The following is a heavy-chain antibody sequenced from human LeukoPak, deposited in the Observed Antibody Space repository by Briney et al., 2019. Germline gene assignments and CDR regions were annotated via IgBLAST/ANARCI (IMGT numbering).Heavy chain of an antibody. Sequence: PSETLSLTCTVSGYSITSGFYWGWIRQAPGKGLEWIGSIYYSGSTCYNPSLKSRVTISVDTSENQFSLKLSSVTAADTAVYYCARDRGSYRFDYWGQGTLVTVSS. CDR2: IYYSGST. D-gene: IGHD1-26*01. CDR1: GYSITSGFY. V-gene: IGHV4-38-2*02. J-gene: IGHJ4*02. CDR3: ARDRGSYRFDY.